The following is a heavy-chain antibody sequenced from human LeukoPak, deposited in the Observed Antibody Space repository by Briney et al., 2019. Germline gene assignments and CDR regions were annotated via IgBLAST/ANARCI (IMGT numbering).Heavy chain of an antibody. D-gene: IGHD2-2*02. CDR1: GFTFSSYG. J-gene: IGHJ4*02. CDR3: AKGRVPKSTSCYSH. Sequence: PGGSLRLSCAASGFTFSSYGMHWVRQAPGKGLEWVAVIWFDGSNKYYADSVRGRFTISRDNSKNTVYLQMNSLRAEDTAVYYCAKGRVPKSTSCYSHWGQGTLVTVSS. CDR2: IWFDGSNK. V-gene: IGHV3-33*06.